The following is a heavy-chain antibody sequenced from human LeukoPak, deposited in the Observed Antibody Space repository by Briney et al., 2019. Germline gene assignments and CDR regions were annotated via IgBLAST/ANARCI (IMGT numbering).Heavy chain of an antibody. V-gene: IGHV4-34*01. CDR2: INHSGST. J-gene: IGHJ4*02. CDR1: GGSFSGYY. Sequence: KPSETLSLTCAVYGGSFSGYYWSWIRQPPGKGLEWIGEINHSGSTNYNPSLKSRVTISVDTSKNQFSLKLSSVTAADTAVYYCARVLEYYYYFDYWGQGTLVTVSS. D-gene: IGHD3-10*01. CDR3: ARVLEYYYYFDY.